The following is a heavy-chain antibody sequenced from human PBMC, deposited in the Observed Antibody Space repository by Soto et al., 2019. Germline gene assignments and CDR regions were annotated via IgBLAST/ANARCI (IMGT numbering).Heavy chain of an antibody. Sequence: GASVKVSCKAAGYAFTSCYMHWVRQAPGQGLEWMGIINPSGGSTSYAQKFQGRVTMTRDTSTSTVYMELSSLRSEDTAVYYCASSPGSYYKLVWGQGTLVTVSS. CDR3: ASSPGSYYKLV. D-gene: IGHD3-10*01. J-gene: IGHJ4*02. CDR2: INPSGGST. V-gene: IGHV1-46*03. CDR1: GYAFTSCY.